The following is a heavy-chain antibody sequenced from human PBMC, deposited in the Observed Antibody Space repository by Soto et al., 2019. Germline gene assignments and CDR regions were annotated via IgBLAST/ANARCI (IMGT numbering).Heavy chain of an antibody. V-gene: IGHV5-51*01. CDR2: IYPYDSDT. J-gene: IGHJ1*01. D-gene: IGHD2-15*01. CDR1: GYSFSSYW. Sequence: EVQLVQSGPEVKKPGESLQISCTGSGYSFSSYWIGWVRQVPGKGLEWMGIIYPYDSDTKYSPSFQGQVTISADKSISTAYLRWHSLKASDTAMYYCARPYCTVGICHLAVGHWGQGTLVTVSS. CDR3: ARPYCTVGICHLAVGH.